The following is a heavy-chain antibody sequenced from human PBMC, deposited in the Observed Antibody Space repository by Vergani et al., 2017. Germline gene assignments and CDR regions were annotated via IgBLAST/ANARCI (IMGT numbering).Heavy chain of an antibody. CDR1: GGSISSGGYY. CDR2: INHSGST. CDR3: ARSDQSSRTIDY. D-gene: IGHD2-2*01. J-gene: IGHJ4*02. Sequence: QVQLQQSGPGLVKPSQTLSLTCTVSGGSISSGGYYWSWIRQHPGKGLEWIGEINHSGSTNYNPSLKSRVTISVDTSKNQFSLKLSSVTAADTAVYYCARSDQSSRTIDYWGQGTLVTVSS. V-gene: IGHV4-31*03.